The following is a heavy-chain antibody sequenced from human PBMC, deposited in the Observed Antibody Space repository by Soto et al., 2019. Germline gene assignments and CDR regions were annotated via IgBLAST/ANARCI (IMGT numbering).Heavy chain of an antibody. CDR2: INPSGGST. J-gene: IGHJ6*02. D-gene: IGHD5-18*01. CDR3: AKLQLWFWDGMDV. V-gene: IGHV1-46*01. CDR1: GYTFTSYY. Sequence: ASVKVSCKASGYTFTSYYMHWVRQAPGQGLEWMGIINPSGGSTSYAQKFQGRVTMTRDTSTSTVYMELSSLRSEDTAVYYCAKLQLWFWDGMDVWGQGTTVTVSS.